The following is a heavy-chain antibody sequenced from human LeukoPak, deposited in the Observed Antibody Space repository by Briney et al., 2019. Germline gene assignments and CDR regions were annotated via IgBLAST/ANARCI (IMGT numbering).Heavy chain of an antibody. J-gene: IGHJ4*02. CDR1: GFTFNSYT. Sequence: PGGSLRLSCAASGFTFNSYTMNWVRQAPGKGLEWVSVISGSGGSTYYADSVKGRFTISRDNSKNTLYLQMNSLRAEDTAVYYCAKGWRSSISPLDYWGQGTLVTASS. CDR3: AKGWRSSISPLDY. D-gene: IGHD2-2*01. V-gene: IGHV3-23*01. CDR2: ISGSGGST.